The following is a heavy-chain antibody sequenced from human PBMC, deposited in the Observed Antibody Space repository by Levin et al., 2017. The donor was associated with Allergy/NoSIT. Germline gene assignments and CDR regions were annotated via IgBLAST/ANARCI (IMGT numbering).Heavy chain of an antibody. CDR3: VRGDRNSGWMS. J-gene: IGHJ5*02. V-gene: IGHV3-23*01. Sequence: GGSLRLSCAASGFTFSDFVMSWVRQAPGKGLDWVSAIGTHGAGIHYADSVRGRFTISRDNSKITLYLQMNSLTVEDTAVYYCVRGDRNSGWMSWGQGTLVTVS. CDR2: IGTHGAGI. D-gene: IGHD5-12*01. CDR1: GFTFSDFV.